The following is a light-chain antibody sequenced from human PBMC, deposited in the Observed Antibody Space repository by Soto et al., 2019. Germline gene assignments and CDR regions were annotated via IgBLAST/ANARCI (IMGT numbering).Light chain of an antibody. CDR3: SSYTSNSSPYV. Sequence: QSALTQPASVSGSPGQSITISCTGTSSDVGGYNYVSWYQQHPGKAPKLMIYDVSNRPSGISNRFSGSKSGNMASLTISGLQAEDEADYYCSSYTSNSSPYVFGTGTKLTVL. CDR1: SSDVGGYNY. J-gene: IGLJ1*01. V-gene: IGLV2-14*03. CDR2: DVS.